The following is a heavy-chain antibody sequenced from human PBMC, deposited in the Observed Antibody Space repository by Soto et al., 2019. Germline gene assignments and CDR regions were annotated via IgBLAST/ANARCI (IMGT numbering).Heavy chain of an antibody. CDR2: INHSGST. D-gene: IGHD1-26*01. J-gene: IGHJ4*02. V-gene: IGHV4-34*01. CDR1: GGSFSGYY. Sequence: QVQLQQWGAGLLKPSETLSLTCAVYGGSFSGYYWSWIRQPPGKGLEWIGEINHSGSTNYNPSLKSRVTIPVDTSKNQFSLKLSSVTAADTAVYYCARGWRWLLPRDWGQGTLVTVSS. CDR3: ARGWRWLLPRD.